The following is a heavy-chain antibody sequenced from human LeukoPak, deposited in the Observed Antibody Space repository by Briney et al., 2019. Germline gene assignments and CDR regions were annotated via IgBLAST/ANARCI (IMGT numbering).Heavy chain of an antibody. J-gene: IGHJ4*02. CDR2: ISGSGGST. CDR3: AKDLYYDIGFAGCY. CDR1: GFTFSSYA. V-gene: IGHV3-23*01. Sequence: GGSLRLSCAASGFTFSSYAMSWVRQAPVKGLEWVSAISGSGGSTYYADSVKGRFTISRDNSKNTLYLQMNSLRAEDTAVYYCAKDLYYDIGFAGCYWGQGTLVTVSS. D-gene: IGHD3-9*01.